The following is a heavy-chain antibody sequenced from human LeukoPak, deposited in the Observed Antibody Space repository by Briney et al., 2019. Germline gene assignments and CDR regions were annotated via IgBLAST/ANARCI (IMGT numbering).Heavy chain of an antibody. CDR3: ARSAAGHLRGRNFDY. Sequence: SETLSLTCTVSGGSISSYYWSWIRQPPGKGLEWIGYIFYSGSTNYNPSLKSRVTISVDTSKNQFSLKLASVTAADTAVYYCARSAAGHLRGRNFDYWGQGTLVTVSS. J-gene: IGHJ4*02. V-gene: IGHV4-59*08. D-gene: IGHD3-16*01. CDR2: IFYSGST. CDR1: GGSISSYY.